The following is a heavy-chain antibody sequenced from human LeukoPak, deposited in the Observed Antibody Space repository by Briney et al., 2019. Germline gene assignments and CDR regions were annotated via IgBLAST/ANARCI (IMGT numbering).Heavy chain of an antibody. V-gene: IGHV3-21*01. CDR3: VKVDWTTASRTLDC. CDR1: GFSFSTYT. CDR2: ISTMGTYI. D-gene: IGHD4-17*01. J-gene: IGHJ4*02. Sequence: GVSLTLSCAASGFSFSTYTMIWLPKAPGQGWEWGSYISTMGTYIYYADSVQGRFTISRDNVKNSLYLQMMSLRDEDTAVYFCVKVDWTTASRTLDCWGQGTLVTVSS.